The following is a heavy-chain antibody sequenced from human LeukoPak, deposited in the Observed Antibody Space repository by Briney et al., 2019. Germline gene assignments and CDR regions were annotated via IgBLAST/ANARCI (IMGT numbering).Heavy chain of an antibody. CDR3: ARDILGAAAGNNY. Sequence: PGGSLRLSCAASGFTFSSYSMNWVRQAPGKGLEWVSYISSSSSTIYYADSVKGRFTISRDNAKNSLYLQMNSLRAEDTAVYYCARDILGAAAGNNYWGQGTLVTVSS. V-gene: IGHV3-48*04. CDR2: ISSSSSTI. CDR1: GFTFSSYS. D-gene: IGHD6-13*01. J-gene: IGHJ4*02.